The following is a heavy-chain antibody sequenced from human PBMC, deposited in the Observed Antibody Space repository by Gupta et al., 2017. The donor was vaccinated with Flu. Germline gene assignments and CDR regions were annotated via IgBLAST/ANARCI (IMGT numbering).Heavy chain of an antibody. V-gene: IGHV3-23*01. CDR3: AKDWDIVTTFFDY. Sequence: GGSLRLSCAASGFTFSRYGMSWVRQAPGKGLQWVSGISGSGGSAHYADSVKGRFTISRDNSKNTLYLQMNSLRAEDTARYYCAKDWDIVTTFFDYWGQGTLVTVSS. CDR1: GFTFSRYG. J-gene: IGHJ4*02. D-gene: IGHD5-12*01. CDR2: ISGSGGSA.